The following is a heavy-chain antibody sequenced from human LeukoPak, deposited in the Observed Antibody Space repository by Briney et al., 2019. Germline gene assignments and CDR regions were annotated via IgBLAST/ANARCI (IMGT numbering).Heavy chain of an antibody. D-gene: IGHD2-15*01. CDR1: GGSISSGSYY. CDR2: IYTSGST. CDR3: ARVASIVFFDY. V-gene: IGHV4-61*02. J-gene: IGHJ4*02. Sequence: SQTLSLTCSVSGGSISSGSYYWSWIRQPAGKGLEWIGRIYTSGSTNYNPSLKSRVTISVDTSKNQFSLKLSSVTAADTAVYCCARVASIVFFDYWGQGTLVTVSS.